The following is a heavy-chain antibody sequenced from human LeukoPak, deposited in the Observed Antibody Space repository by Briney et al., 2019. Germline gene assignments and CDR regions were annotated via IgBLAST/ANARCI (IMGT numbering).Heavy chain of an antibody. CDR3: AKYCISADCYANWFGP. CDR1: GSPLSSAW. Sequence: KSGGPFSLSGAGLGSPLSSAWMTWARQAPGKGLEWVGFRKRKTDGGTTDYAAPVKGRFTISRDDSKNTLYLQMNSLKTEDTAVYYCAKYCISADCYANWFGPWGQGTLVTVSS. CDR2: RKRKTDGGTT. D-gene: IGHD2-2*01. V-gene: IGHV3-15*01. J-gene: IGHJ5*02.